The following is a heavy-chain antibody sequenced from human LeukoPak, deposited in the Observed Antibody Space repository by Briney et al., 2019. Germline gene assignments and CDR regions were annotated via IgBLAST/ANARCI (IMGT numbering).Heavy chain of an antibody. V-gene: IGHV4-34*01. CDR1: GGSFSGYY. CDR2: INHSGST. J-gene: IGHJ1*01. D-gene: IGHD3-10*01. Sequence: PSETLSLTCAVYGGSFSGYYWSWIRQPQGKWLEWIGEINHSGSTNYNPSLKSRVTISVDTSKNQFSLKLSSVTAADTAVYYCARGTRPITMVRNMIWVRGEYCQHWGQGTLVTVSS. CDR3: ARGTRPITMVRNMIWVRGEYCQH.